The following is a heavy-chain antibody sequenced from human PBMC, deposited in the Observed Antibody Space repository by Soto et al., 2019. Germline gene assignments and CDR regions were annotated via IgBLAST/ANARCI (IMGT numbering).Heavy chain of an antibody. Sequence: SETLSLTCAVYGGSFSGYQWSWIRQPPGKGLEWIGEIDYSGSTNSNPSLESRVTISVDTSKNQFSLNLTSVTAADTALYYCARGNYYYYYGMDVWAQGTTVTVSS. CDR3: ARGNYYYYYGMDV. V-gene: IGHV4-34*01. CDR2: IDYSGST. J-gene: IGHJ6*02. CDR1: GGSFSGYQ.